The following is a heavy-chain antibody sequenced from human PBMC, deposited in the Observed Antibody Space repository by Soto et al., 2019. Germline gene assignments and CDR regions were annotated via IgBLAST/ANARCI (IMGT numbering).Heavy chain of an antibody. Sequence: GASLKISCKGSGYSFTSYWIGWVRQMPGKGLEWMGIIYPGDSDTRYSPSFQGQVTMSADKSVSTAYLQWSSLKASDTGIYYCARRDNAFDIWGLGTMVTVSS. D-gene: IGHD1-20*01. V-gene: IGHV5-51*01. CDR2: IYPGDSDT. J-gene: IGHJ3*02. CDR3: ARRDNAFDI. CDR1: GYSFTSYW.